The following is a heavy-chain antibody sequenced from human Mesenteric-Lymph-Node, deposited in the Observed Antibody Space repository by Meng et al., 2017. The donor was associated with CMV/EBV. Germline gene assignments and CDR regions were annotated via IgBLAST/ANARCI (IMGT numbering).Heavy chain of an antibody. J-gene: IGHJ4*02. D-gene: IGHD6-6*01. Sequence: SETLSLTCTVSGGSVSGYYWSWIRQPPGKGLEWIGYIYYNGSTDYNPFLNSRVTISVDTSKNQFSLKLSSVTAADTAVYYCAREIFAARPGRYFDYWGQGILVTVAS. CDR2: IYYNGST. CDR3: AREIFAARPGRYFDY. CDR1: GGSVSGYY. V-gene: IGHV4-59*02.